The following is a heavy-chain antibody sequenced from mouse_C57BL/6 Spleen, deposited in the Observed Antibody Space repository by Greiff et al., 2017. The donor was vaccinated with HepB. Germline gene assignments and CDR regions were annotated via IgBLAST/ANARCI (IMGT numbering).Heavy chain of an antibody. D-gene: IGHD2-2*01. J-gene: IGHJ4*01. CDR2: IHPNSGST. CDR3: AREAGYGGSYAMDY. V-gene: IGHV1-64*01. CDR1: GYTFTSYW. Sequence: QVHVKQSGAELVKPGASVKLSCKASGYTFTSYWMHWVKQRPGQGLEWIGMIHPNSGSTNYNEKFKSKATLTVDKSSSTAYMQLSSLTSEDSAVYYCAREAGYGGSYAMDYWGQGTSVTVSS.